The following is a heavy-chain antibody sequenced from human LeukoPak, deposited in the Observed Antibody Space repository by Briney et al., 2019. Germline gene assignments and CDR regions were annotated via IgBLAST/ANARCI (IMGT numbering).Heavy chain of an antibody. D-gene: IGHD6-19*01. V-gene: IGHV5-51*06. CDR3: ARIREAVAGTPSRFYFDY. CDR1: GYSFTNLW. CDR2: IYPDYSNT. Sequence: GESLKISCKGSGYSFTNLWLGWVRQLPGQGPELMGSIYPDYSNTRYSPSFQGQITISGDKSITTAYLQWSSLKASDTAMYYCARIREAVAGTPSRFYFDYWGQGTLVTVSS. J-gene: IGHJ4*02.